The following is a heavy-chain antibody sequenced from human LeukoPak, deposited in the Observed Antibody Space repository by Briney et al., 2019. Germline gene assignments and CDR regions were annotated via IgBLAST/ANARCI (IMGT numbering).Heavy chain of an antibody. V-gene: IGHV1-2*02. Sequence: GASVKVSCKASGYTFTTYAMNWVRQAPGQGLEWMGWINPDSGGTNYAQKFQGRVTMTRDTSIRTAYMELSRLRSDDTAVYYCARVDDRGHYYDSSGPRKLFDYWGQGTLVTVSS. CDR3: ARVDDRGHYYDSSGPRKLFDY. CDR1: GYTFTTYA. D-gene: IGHD3-22*01. J-gene: IGHJ4*02. CDR2: INPDSGGT.